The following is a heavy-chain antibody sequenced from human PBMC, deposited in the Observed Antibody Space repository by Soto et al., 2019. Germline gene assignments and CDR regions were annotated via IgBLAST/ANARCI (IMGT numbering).Heavy chain of an antibody. CDR3: ARRLAAGGTGGLTYFFVC. CDR1: GFSFSSYA. Sequence: EVQLLESGGDLVQPGGSLRLSCGVSGFSFSSYAMAWVRQVPGKGLEWLSVITVRSHTTYYADSVRGRFTISRDDSRNTRYLRLISLRGEHTAVYYCARRLAAGGTGGLTYFFVCWGQGTLVTVSP. D-gene: IGHD6-13*01. CDR2: ITVRSHTT. V-gene: IGHV3-23*01. J-gene: IGHJ4*02.